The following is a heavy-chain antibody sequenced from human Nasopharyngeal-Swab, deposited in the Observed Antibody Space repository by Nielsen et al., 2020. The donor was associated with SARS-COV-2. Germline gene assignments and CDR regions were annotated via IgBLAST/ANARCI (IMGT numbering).Heavy chain of an antibody. CDR3: ARDDYGDYGYFGH. V-gene: IGHV1-2*02. CDR1: GDTFTNSA. Sequence: ASVKVSCKPSGDTFTNSAISWVRQAPGQGLEWMGWINPHSRGTKYAQKFQGRVTMTSDTSINTAYMELRRLRSDDTAVYYCARDDYGDYGYFGHWGQGTLVTVSS. J-gene: IGHJ4*02. CDR2: INPHSRGT. D-gene: IGHD4-17*01.